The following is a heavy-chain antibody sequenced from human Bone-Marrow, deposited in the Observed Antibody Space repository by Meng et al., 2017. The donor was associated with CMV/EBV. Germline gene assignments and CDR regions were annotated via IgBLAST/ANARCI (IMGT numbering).Heavy chain of an antibody. CDR3: ARELGGGLAARRVLDV. D-gene: IGHD6-6*01. CDR2: IFYTGST. Sequence: SETLSLTCTASGDPIVSGKYWSWIRLPPGKGLEWIGYIFYTGSTNYNPSLKSRVTISVDTSKNQFSMNLRSVTPADTAMYYFARELGGGLAARRVLDVWGQGTTVTVSS. J-gene: IGHJ6*02. V-gene: IGHV4-61*01. CDR1: GDPIVSGKY.